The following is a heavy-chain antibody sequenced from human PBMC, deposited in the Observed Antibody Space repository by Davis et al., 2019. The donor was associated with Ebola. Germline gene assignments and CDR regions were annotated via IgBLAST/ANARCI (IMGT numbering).Heavy chain of an antibody. CDR2: INPSGSST. Sequence: ASVKVSCKASGYTFTSYYMHWVRQAPGQGLEWMGIINPSGSSTSYAQKFQGRVTMTRDTSTSTVYMELRSLRSDDTAVYYCARGRYSSSSSYYYYGMDVWGQGTTVTVSS. CDR3: ARGRYSSSSSYYYYGMDV. J-gene: IGHJ6*02. V-gene: IGHV1-46*01. D-gene: IGHD6-6*01. CDR1: GYTFTSYY.